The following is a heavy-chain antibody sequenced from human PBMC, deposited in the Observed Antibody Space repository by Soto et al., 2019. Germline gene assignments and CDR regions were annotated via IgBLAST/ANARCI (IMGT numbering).Heavy chain of an antibody. CDR2: INDDGIST. D-gene: IGHD1-1*01. CDR1: GFTFKMFW. Sequence: VQLVESGGGLVQPGGSLRLSCAASGFTFKMFWMHWVRQVPGKGPEWVSRINDDGISTNYADSVKGRFTISRDNAKKTLYLQMNALRVEDTAFYYCTRGPRSTSTGTGAFWGQGTLVTVSS. V-gene: IGHV3-74*01. J-gene: IGHJ4*02. CDR3: TRGPRSTSTGTGAF.